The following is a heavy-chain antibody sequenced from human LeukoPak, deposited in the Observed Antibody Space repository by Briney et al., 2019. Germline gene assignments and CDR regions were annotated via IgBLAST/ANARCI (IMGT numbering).Heavy chain of an antibody. J-gene: IGHJ4*02. D-gene: IGHD2-8*02. CDR1: GGSFSGYY. Sequence: SETLSLTCAVYGGSFSGYYWSWIRQPPGKGLEWIAYISGIGSINYNPSLKSRVTISLDTSKNQFSLKLSSVTAADTAVYYCAGPPPLNTVDFWGRGPLVTASS. V-gene: IGHV4-59*08. CDR3: AGPPPLNTVDF. CDR2: ISGIGSI.